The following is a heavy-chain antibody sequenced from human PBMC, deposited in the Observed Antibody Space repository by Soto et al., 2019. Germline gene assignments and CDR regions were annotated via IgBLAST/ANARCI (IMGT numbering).Heavy chain of an antibody. D-gene: IGHD2-15*01. V-gene: IGHV4-59*01. CDR3: ARGYCSGGSCYLRNYYYMDV. Sequence: SETLSLTCTVSGGSISSYYWSWIRQPPGKGLEWIGYIYYSGSTNYNPSLKSRVTISVDTSKNQFSLKLSSVTAADTAVYYCARGYCSGGSCYLRNYYYMDVWGKGTTVTVSS. CDR2: IYYSGST. CDR1: GGSISSYY. J-gene: IGHJ6*03.